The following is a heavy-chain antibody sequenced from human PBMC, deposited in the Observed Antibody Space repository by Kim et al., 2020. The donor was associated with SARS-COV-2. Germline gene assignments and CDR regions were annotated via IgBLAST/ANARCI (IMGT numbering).Heavy chain of an antibody. CDR1: GYSFTSYW. Sequence: GESLKISCKGSGYSFTSYWISWVRQMPGKGLEWMGRIDPSDSYTNYSPSFQGHVTISADKSISTAYLQWSSLKASDTAMYYCARRFIHALGGCSGGSCYSEDYWGQGTLVTVSS. CDR2: IDPSDSYT. D-gene: IGHD2-15*01. J-gene: IGHJ4*02. CDR3: ARRFIHALGGCSGGSCYSEDY. V-gene: IGHV5-10-1*01.